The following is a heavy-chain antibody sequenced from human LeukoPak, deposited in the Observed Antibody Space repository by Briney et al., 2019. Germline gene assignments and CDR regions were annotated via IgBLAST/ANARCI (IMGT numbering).Heavy chain of an antibody. CDR2: ISGSGGST. CDR1: GFTFSSYA. J-gene: IGHJ4*02. Sequence: GGSLRLSCAASGFTFSSYAMSWVRQAPVKGLEWVSAISGSGGSTYYADSVKGRFTISRDNSKNTLYLQMNSLRAEDTAVYYCAKRMGYDFWSGYYPDYWGQGTLVTVSS. CDR3: AKRMGYDFWSGYYPDY. V-gene: IGHV3-23*01. D-gene: IGHD3-3*01.